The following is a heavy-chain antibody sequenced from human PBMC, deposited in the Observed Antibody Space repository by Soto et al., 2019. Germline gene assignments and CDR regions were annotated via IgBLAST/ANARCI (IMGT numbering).Heavy chain of an antibody. CDR1: GYTLTELS. J-gene: IGHJ4*02. D-gene: IGHD3-10*01. CDR3: STAIYGSVYEH. V-gene: IGHV1-24*01. CDR2: YDPQAGQK. Sequence: QVQLIQSGAEVKKPGASVKVSCKVSGYTLTELSMHWVRQPPGKGLEWMGDYDPQAGQKVVAQKFQGRLTVTEDTSTDTAYMELSSLTSEDTAVYFCSTAIYGSVYEHWGQGTLVTVAS.